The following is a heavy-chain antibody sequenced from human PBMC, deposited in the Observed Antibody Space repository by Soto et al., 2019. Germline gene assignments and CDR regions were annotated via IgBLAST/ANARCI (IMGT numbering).Heavy chain of an antibody. CDR3: ARESEDLTSNFDY. Sequence: PGGSLRLSSGASGFTFTRYSMNWVREAPGKGLEWVSSISSTTNYIYYGDSMKGRFTISRDNAKNSLYLEMNSLRAEDTAVYYCARESEDLTSNFDYWGQGNLVTVSS. CDR1: GFTFTRYS. V-gene: IGHV3-21*06. CDR2: ISSTTNYI. J-gene: IGHJ4*02.